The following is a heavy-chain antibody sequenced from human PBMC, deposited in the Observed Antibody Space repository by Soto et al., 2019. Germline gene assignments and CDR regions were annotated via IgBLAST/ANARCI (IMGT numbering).Heavy chain of an antibody. J-gene: IGHJ6*02. CDR2: ISGSGGST. CDR1: GFTFSSYA. Sequence: GGSLRLSCAASGFTFSSYAMSWVRQAPGKGLEWVSAISGSGGSTYYADSVKGRFTISRDNSKNTLYLQMNSLRAEDTAVYYCPKGAGLDYYGSGTPYGMDVWGQRTTVTVSS. V-gene: IGHV3-23*01. CDR3: PKGAGLDYYGSGTPYGMDV. D-gene: IGHD3-10*01.